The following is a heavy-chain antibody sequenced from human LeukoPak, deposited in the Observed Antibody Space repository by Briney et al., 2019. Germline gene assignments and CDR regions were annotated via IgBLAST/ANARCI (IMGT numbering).Heavy chain of an antibody. CDR2: IYSGGST. V-gene: IGHV3-53*01. CDR3: AREEMTTVYLNLLPYYYYGMDV. D-gene: IGHD4-17*01. CDR1: GFTVSSNY. Sequence: GGSLRLSCAASGFTVSSNYMSWVRQAPGKGLEWVSVIYSGGSTYYADSVKGRFTISRDNSKNTLYLQMNSLRAEDTAVYYCAREEMTTVYLNLLPYYYYGMDVWGQGTTVTVSS. J-gene: IGHJ6*02.